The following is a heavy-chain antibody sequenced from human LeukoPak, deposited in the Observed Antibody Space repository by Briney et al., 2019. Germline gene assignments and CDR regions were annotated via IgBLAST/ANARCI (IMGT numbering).Heavy chain of an antibody. J-gene: IGHJ4*02. CDR1: GGSVSSGSYY. D-gene: IGHD3-22*01. V-gene: IGHV4-61*01. CDR2: IYYSGST. CDR3: ARVNYYDSSGGEYYFDY. Sequence: SETLSLTCTVSGGSVSSGSYYWSWIRQPPGKGLEWIGYIYYSGSTNSNPSLTSRVTISIDTSKNQFSPKLGSVTAADTAVYYCARVNYYDSSGGEYYFDYWGQGTLVTVSS.